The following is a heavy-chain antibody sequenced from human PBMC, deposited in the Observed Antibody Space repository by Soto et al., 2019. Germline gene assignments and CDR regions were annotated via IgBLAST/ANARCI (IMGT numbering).Heavy chain of an antibody. V-gene: IGHV4-39*01. CDR3: ASRVAVAAYYFDD. J-gene: IGHJ4*02. Sequence: QLQLQESGPGLVKPSETLSLTRTVSGGSISSSSYYWGWIRQPPGKGLDWIASIYDTGDTYYNPSLKSRVTISVDTSKKQFSLKLSSVTAADTAVYYCASRVAVAAYYFDDWGQGSLVTVSS. D-gene: IGHD6-19*01. CDR2: IYDTGDT. CDR1: GGSISSSSYY.